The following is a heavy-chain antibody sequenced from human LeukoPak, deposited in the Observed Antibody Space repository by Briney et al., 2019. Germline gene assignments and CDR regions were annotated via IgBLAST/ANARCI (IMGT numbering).Heavy chain of an antibody. Sequence: ASVKVFCKVSGYTLTELSMHWVRQAPGKGLEWMGGFDPEDGETIYAQKFQGRVTMTEDTSTDTAYMELSSLRSEDTAVYYCATSDTAMVRDAFDIWGQGTMVTASS. J-gene: IGHJ3*02. D-gene: IGHD5-18*01. CDR3: ATSDTAMVRDAFDI. CDR1: GYTLTELS. V-gene: IGHV1-24*01. CDR2: FDPEDGET.